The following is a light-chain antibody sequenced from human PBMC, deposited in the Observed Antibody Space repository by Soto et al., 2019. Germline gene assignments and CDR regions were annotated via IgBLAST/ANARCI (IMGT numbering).Light chain of an antibody. J-gene: IGKJ4*01. Sequence: DIHMTQSPSSLSASVGARVTITCQASQDISNDLNWYQQTPGKAPKLLIYDASNLETGVPSRFSGSGSGTDFTFTISSLQPEDIATYYCQQYDSLPLTFAGGTKVDIK. CDR3: QQYDSLPLT. CDR1: QDISND. V-gene: IGKV1-33*01. CDR2: DAS.